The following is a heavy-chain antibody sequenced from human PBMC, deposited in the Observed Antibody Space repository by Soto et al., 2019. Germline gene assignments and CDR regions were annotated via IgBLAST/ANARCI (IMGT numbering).Heavy chain of an antibody. CDR3: ARDQGYYDSSGYFDY. Sequence: QVQLQESGPGLVKPSETLSLTCTVSGGSVSSGSFYWSWIRQPPGKGLEWIGYIYYSGGTNYNPSLKNRVTISKDTSDNHFSLKLSSVTAADTAIYYCARDQGYYDSSGYFDYWGHGTLVTVSS. D-gene: IGHD3-22*01. CDR1: GGSVSSGSFY. J-gene: IGHJ4*01. CDR2: IYYSGGT. V-gene: IGHV4-61*03.